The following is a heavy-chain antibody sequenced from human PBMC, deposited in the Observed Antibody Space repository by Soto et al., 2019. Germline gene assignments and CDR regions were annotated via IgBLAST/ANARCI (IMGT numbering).Heavy chain of an antibody. Sequence: EVQLVESGGGLVKPGGSLRLSCAASGFTFSSYSMNWVRQAPGKGLEWVSSINEDSSYIYYAHSLRGRFTISRDNAKDSLYLQMNYLRAEDTAVYYCVRDFGRYFRSGYMDVWAMGPRSPSP. V-gene: IGHV3-21*02. J-gene: IGHJ6*03. CDR2: INEDSSYI. D-gene: IGHD3-9*01. CDR1: GFTFSSYS. CDR3: VRDFGRYFRSGYMDV.